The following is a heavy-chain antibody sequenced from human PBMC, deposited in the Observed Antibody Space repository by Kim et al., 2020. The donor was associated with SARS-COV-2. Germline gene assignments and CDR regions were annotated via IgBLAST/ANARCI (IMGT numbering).Heavy chain of an antibody. J-gene: IGHJ2*01. D-gene: IGHD3-22*01. CDR3: ARMIGLIGRLSWYFDL. CDR1: GGSISSSSYY. V-gene: IGHV4-39*01. Sequence: TLSLTCTVAGGSISSSSYYWGWIRQPPGKGLEWVGSIYYSGSTYYNPSLKSRVTISVDTSKNQCSLKLSSVTAADTAVYYCARMIGLIGRLSWYFDLWGRGNLVTVSS. CDR2: IYYSGST.